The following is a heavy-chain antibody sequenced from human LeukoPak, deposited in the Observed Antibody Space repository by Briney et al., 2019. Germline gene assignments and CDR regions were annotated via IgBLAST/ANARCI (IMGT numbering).Heavy chain of an antibody. V-gene: IGHV6-1*01. Sequence: SQTLSLTCAISGGSVSSNSAAWNWIWQSPSRGLEWLGRTYYRSKWYNDYAVSVKSRITINPDTSKNQFSLQLNSVTPEDTAVYYCARHLISGSYRGLDYWGQGTLVTVSS. CDR1: GGSVSSNSAA. D-gene: IGHD1-26*01. CDR2: TYYRSKWYN. CDR3: ARHLISGSYRGLDY. J-gene: IGHJ4*02.